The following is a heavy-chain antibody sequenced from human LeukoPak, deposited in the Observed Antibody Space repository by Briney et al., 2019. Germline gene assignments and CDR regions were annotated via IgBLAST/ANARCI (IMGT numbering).Heavy chain of an antibody. D-gene: IGHD3-22*01. CDR1: GLTVSSNS. J-gene: IGHJ4*02. V-gene: IGHV3-53*01. CDR2: IYSDNT. Sequence: GGSLRLSCTVSGLTVSSNSMSWVRQAPGKGLEWVSFIYSDNTHYSDSVKGRFTISRDNSKNTLYLQMNSLRAEDTAMYYCARRAGDYSHPYDYWGQGTLVAVSS. CDR3: ARRAGDYSHPYDY.